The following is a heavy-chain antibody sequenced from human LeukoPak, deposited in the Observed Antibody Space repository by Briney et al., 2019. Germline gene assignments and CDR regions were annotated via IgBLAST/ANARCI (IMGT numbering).Heavy chain of an antibody. J-gene: IGHJ4*02. Sequence: SETLCLTCTVSRGSISSSTYYWSWVRQPPGKGLEWIASIYYTGSTYYNPSLKSRVTISLDMSKNEFSLTMSSVTAADTVVYFCTAEKNGSPHYWGQGTQVTVSS. CDR2: IYYTGST. D-gene: IGHD2-8*01. CDR3: TAEKNGSPHY. CDR1: RGSISSSTYY. V-gene: IGHV4-39*07.